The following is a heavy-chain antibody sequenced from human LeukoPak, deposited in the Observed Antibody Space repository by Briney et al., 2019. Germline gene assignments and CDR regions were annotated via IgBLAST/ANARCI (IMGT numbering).Heavy chain of an antibody. CDR1: GYTFTSYG. V-gene: IGHV1-18*01. CDR2: ISAYNGNT. J-gene: IGHJ4*02. D-gene: IGHD3-3*01. CDR3: ARGGPYDFWSGYTNFDY. Sequence: GASAKVSCKASGYTFTSYGISWVRQAPGQGVEWMGWISAYNGNTNYAQKLQGRVTMTTDTSTSTAYMELRSLRSDDPAVYYCARGGPYDFWSGYTNFDYWGQGTLVTVSS.